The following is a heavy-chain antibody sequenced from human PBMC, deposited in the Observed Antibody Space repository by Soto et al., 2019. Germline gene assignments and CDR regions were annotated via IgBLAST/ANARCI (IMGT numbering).Heavy chain of an antibody. CDR1: RGSFSASG. J-gene: IGHJ4*02. CDR2: FIPIFGTA. Sequence: QVQLVQSGAEVQKPGSSVKVSCRAARGSFSASGFSWVRQAPGQALEWVGGFIPIFGTANYAPKFQDRVTMTADESTSTVYMALSSLKSEDTAMYYCARSGYSYGPNIDWGQGTLVTVSS. V-gene: IGHV1-69*01. D-gene: IGHD5-18*01. CDR3: ARSGYSYGPNID.